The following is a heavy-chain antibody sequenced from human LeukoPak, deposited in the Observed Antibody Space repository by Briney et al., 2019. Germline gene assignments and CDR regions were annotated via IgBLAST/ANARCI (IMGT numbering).Heavy chain of an antibody. CDR3: ARVTGDLAFDI. Sequence: ASVKVSCKASVYTFTSYYMHWVRQAPGQGLEWMGGINPSDGTTSYAQKFQGRVTMTRDTSTSTVYMELSSLRSEDTAVHYCARVTGDLAFDIWGQGTMVTVSS. D-gene: IGHD7-27*01. CDR1: VYTFTSYY. V-gene: IGHV1-46*01. CDR2: INPSDGTT. J-gene: IGHJ3*02.